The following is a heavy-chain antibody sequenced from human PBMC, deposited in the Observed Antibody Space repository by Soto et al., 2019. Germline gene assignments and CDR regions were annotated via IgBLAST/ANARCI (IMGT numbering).Heavy chain of an antibody. CDR1: GFTFDDYA. CDR3: TKDRKAGPHYEYYYRMDC. J-gene: IGHJ6*02. Sequence: PGGSLRLSCSASGFTFDDYAMHWVRQAPGKGLEWVSGISWNSGSIGYADSVKGRFTISRDNAKNSLYLQMNSLRAEDTALYYCTKDRKAGPHYEYYYRMDCWGQGATVTVSS. V-gene: IGHV3-9*01. CDR2: ISWNSGSI.